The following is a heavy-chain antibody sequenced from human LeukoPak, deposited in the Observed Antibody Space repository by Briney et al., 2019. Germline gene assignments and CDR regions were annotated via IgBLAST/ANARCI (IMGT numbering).Heavy chain of an antibody. V-gene: IGHV4-59*01. J-gene: IGHJ5*02. CDR3: ARASKLRFGVPWGFDP. Sequence: PSETLSLTCTVSGGSISSYYWSWIRQPPGKGLEWIGYIYYSGSTNYNPSLKSRVTISVDASKNQFSLKLSSVTAADTAVYYCARASKLRFGVPWGFDPWGQGTLVTVSS. CDR2: IYYSGST. D-gene: IGHD3-3*01. CDR1: GGSISSYY.